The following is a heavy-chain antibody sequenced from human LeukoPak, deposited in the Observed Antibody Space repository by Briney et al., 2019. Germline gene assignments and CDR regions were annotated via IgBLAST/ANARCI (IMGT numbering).Heavy chain of an antibody. CDR1: GGSISSGDYY. V-gene: IGHV4-61*08. CDR2: IYYSGST. CDR3: ARRRRVYYDSSGHNTVSNDAFDI. D-gene: IGHD3-22*01. Sequence: SETLSLTCTVSGGSISSGDYYWSWIRQPPGKGLEWIGYIYYSGSTNYNPSLKSRVTISVDTSKNQFSLKLSSVTAADTAVYYCARRRRVYYDSSGHNTVSNDAFDIWGQETMVTVSS. J-gene: IGHJ3*02.